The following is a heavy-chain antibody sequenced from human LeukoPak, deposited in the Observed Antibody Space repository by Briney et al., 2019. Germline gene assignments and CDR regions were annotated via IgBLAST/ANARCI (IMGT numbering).Heavy chain of an antibody. D-gene: IGHD6-13*01. CDR3: AKVEAAADSYFDY. J-gene: IGHJ4*02. CDR2: ISGSGGST. CDR1: GFTFSSYA. Sequence: GGSLRLSCAASGFTFSSYAMSWVRQAPGKGLEWVSAISGSGGSTYYADSVKGRFTISRDNSKSTLYLQMNSLRAEDTAVYYCAKVEAAADSYFDYWGQGTLVTVSS. V-gene: IGHV3-23*01.